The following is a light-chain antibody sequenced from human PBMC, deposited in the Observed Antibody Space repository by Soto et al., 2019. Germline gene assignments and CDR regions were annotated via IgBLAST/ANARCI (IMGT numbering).Light chain of an antibody. CDR2: DVS. CDR3: QQHNSYSWT. J-gene: IGKJ1*01. V-gene: IGKV1-5*01. Sequence: DIQMTQSPSTLSQSVGDRVTITCRASQSISYRLAWYQQKPGKAPKLLIYDVSSLESGVPSRFSGSGSGTEFTLAISSLQPDDFATYYCQQHNSYSWTFGQGTKVDIK. CDR1: QSISYR.